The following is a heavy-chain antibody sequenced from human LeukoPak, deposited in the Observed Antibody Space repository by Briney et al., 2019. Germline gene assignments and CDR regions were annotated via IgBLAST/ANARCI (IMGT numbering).Heavy chain of an antibody. CDR2: INSAGST. Sequence: PGGSLRLSCAASGFTFSAFWMHWVRQAPGKGLEWVSAINSAGSTYYGDSVRGRFTISRDNSKNVLHLQMNSLRAEDTALYYCAKDQNTVATAPFDYWGLGTLITVSS. J-gene: IGHJ4*02. V-gene: IGHV3-53*01. CDR1: GFTFSAFW. D-gene: IGHD4-17*01. CDR3: AKDQNTVATAPFDY.